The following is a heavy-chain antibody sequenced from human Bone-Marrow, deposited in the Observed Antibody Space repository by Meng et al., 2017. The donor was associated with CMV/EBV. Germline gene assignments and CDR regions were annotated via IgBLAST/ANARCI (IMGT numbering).Heavy chain of an antibody. V-gene: IGHV4-4*02. Sequence: GSLRLSCAVPGDSLSGKIWWTWVRQPPGRGLEWIGEVHHSGSTNYKTSLGSRVTISIDRSRNEFSLKLSSVTAADTAKYYCASFVQITPSAVDPPPWCQGILVTVSS. CDR1: GDSLSGKIW. D-gene: IGHD3-3*01. CDR3: ASFVQITPSAVDPPP. J-gene: IGHJ5*02. CDR2: VHHSGST.